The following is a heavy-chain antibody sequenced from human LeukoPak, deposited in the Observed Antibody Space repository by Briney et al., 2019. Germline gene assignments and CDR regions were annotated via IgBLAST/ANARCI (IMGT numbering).Heavy chain of an antibody. V-gene: IGHV4-34*01. CDR1: GGSFSGYY. CDR2: INHSGST. D-gene: IGHD5-18*01. J-gene: IGHJ4*02. Sequence: SETLSLTCAVYGGSFSGYYWSWIRQPPGKGLKWIGEINHSGSTNYNPSLKSRVTISVDTSKNQFSLKLSSVTAADTAVYYCAKPADTAKGFDYWGQGTLVTVSS. CDR3: AKPADTAKGFDY.